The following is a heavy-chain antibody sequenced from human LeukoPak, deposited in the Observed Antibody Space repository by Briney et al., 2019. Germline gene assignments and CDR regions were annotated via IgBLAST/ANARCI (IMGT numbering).Heavy chain of an antibody. Sequence: GGSLRLSCAASGVTFSNYEMNWVRQAPGKGLEWISYINGRGSTINYADSVKGRFTISRDNAKNSLYLQMYSLRVEDTAVYYCVGSANMADWGQGTLVTVSS. V-gene: IGHV3-48*03. CDR3: VGSANMAD. CDR2: INGRGSTI. CDR1: GVTFSNYE. D-gene: IGHD4/OR15-4a*01. J-gene: IGHJ4*02.